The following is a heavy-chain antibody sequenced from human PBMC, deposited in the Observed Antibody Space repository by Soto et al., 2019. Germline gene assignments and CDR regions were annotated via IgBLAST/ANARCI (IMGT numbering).Heavy chain of an antibody. CDR1: GFTFSDYA. CDR2: IEVSGAVT. V-gene: IGHV3-23*01. Sequence: PGGSLRLSCAASGFTFSDYAMTWVRQAPGKGLEWVTIIEVSGAVTYYADSVKGRFAISRDNSKSTVYLQMNSLKAEDAAVYHCARASSHWGGDCVRYAMDVWGQGTTVTVSS. D-gene: IGHD2-21*02. CDR3: ARASSHWGGDCVRYAMDV. J-gene: IGHJ6*02.